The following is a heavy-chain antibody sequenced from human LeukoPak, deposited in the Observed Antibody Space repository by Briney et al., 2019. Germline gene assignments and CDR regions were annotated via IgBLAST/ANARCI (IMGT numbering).Heavy chain of an antibody. CDR2: IYTSGST. D-gene: IGHD5-18*01. V-gene: IGHV4-4*07. CDR1: GVSTSSY. CDR3: ARGRYSYGPQNYDYMDV. J-gene: IGHJ6*03. Sequence: PSETLSLTCTVSGVSTSSYWTWIRQSAGKGLEWIGRIYTSGSTYYNPSLKSRVSMSVDTSKNQFSLKLSSVTAADTAVYYCARGRYSYGPQNYDYMDVWGKGTTVTISS.